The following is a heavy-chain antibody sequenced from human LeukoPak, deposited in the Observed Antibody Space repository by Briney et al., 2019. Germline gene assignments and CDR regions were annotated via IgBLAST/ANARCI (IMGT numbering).Heavy chain of an antibody. CDR1: GFAISNAYY. J-gene: IGHJ2*01. D-gene: IGHD3-3*02. Sequence: SETLSLTCSVSGFAISNAYYWAWIRQPPGKGLEWIGSIFHSGNTHYNPSLQTRVTISLDASRNQFSLNLDSVIAADTAVYFCARGISINWYFDLWGRGTLVTVSS. CDR3: ARGISINWYFDL. CDR2: IFHSGNT. V-gene: IGHV4-38-2*02.